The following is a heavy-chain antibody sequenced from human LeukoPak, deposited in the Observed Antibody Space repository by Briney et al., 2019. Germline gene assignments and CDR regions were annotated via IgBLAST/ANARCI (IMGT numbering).Heavy chain of an antibody. Sequence: ASVKVSCKASGYTFTSYYMHWVRQAPGQGLEWMGIINPSGGSTSYAQKFQGRVTITRDTSTSTVYMELSSLRSEDTAVYYCARRQYYYDSSASFDPWGQGTLVTVSS. CDR3: ARRQYYYDSSASFDP. J-gene: IGHJ5*02. V-gene: IGHV1-46*01. CDR2: INPSGGST. D-gene: IGHD3-22*01. CDR1: GYTFTSYY.